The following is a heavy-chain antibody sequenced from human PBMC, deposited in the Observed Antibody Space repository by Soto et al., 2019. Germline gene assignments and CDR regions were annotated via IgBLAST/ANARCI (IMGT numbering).Heavy chain of an antibody. V-gene: IGHV4-59*01. Sequence: SETLSLTCTVSGGSIGYYYWSCIRQTPGKGLEWLVHVYYNGGTIFNPSLNSRVTISVDTSKNQFSLKLSSVTAADTAVYYCASTSCTNGVCPSDHWGQGALVTVSS. CDR2: VYYNGGT. CDR3: ASTSCTNGVCPSDH. D-gene: IGHD2-8*01. CDR1: GGSIGYYY. J-gene: IGHJ4*02.